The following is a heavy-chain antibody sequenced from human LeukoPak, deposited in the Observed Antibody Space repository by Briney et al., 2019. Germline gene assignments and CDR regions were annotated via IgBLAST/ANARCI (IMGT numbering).Heavy chain of an antibody. CDR2: IYSSEYT. CDR1: GDSFDNSYC. Sequence: PSETLSPSCTVSGDSFDNSYCWTWVRQPPGKRPEWIGTIYSSEYTYYHPSLRSRATISADTSRNLFSLKLNSVTAADTAVYYCARGSDDYKLGNHWGHGTLVTVSS. CDR3: ARGSDDYKLGNH. D-gene: IGHD5-24*01. V-gene: IGHV4-39*01. J-gene: IGHJ5*02.